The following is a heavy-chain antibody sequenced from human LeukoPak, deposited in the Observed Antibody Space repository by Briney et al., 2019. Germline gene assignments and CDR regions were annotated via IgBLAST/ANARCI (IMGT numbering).Heavy chain of an antibody. CDR3: ARDPGLRFLEWLSPRRKHYGMDV. CDR1: GFTFRSYA. J-gene: IGHJ6*02. CDR2: ISYDGSNK. D-gene: IGHD3-3*01. Sequence: GRSLRLSYAASGFTFRSYAMHWVRQAPGKGLEWVAVISYDGSNKYYADSVKGRFTISRDNSKNTLYLQMNSLRAEDTAVYYCARDPGLRFLEWLSPRRKHYGMDVWGQGTTVTVSS. V-gene: IGHV3-30-3*01.